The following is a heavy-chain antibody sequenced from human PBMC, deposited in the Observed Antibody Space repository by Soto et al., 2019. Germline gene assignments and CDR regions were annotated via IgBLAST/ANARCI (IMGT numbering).Heavy chain of an antibody. CDR3: ARDIEVGYFAWLPFDY. V-gene: IGHV1-18*01. CDR2: ISAYNGNT. J-gene: IGHJ4*02. Sequence: ASVKVSCKASGYTFTSYCISWVRQAPGQGLEWMGWISAYNGNTNYAQKLQGRVTMTTDTSTSTAYMELRSLRSDDTAVYYCARDIEVGYFAWLPFDYWGQGTLVTVSS. CDR1: GYTFTSYC. D-gene: IGHD3-9*01.